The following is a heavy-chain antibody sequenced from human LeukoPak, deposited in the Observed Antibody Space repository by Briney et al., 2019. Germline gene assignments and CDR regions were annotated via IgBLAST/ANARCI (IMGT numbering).Heavy chain of an antibody. Sequence: PGGALRLSCAASGFTFSRYAMSWVRQAPGKGVEWVSAISGSGGSTYYAGSVRGRLTISRDSSKNTLYLQMNGRRAEDAAGCDCANDFSAYYSSTTCHEGYPWGQGTLVTVSS. V-gene: IGHV3-23*01. CDR2: ISGSGGST. J-gene: IGHJ5*02. D-gene: IGHD2-2*01. CDR1: GFTFSRYA. CDR3: ANDFSAYYSSTTCHEGYP.